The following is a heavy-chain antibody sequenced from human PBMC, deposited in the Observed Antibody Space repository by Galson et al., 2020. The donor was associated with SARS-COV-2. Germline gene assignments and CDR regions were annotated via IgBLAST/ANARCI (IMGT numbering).Heavy chain of an antibody. V-gene: IGHV4-59*01. D-gene: IGHD3-10*01. Sequence: SQTLSLTCSVSGGSISNYYWRWIRQPPGKGLEWIGYIYYSGSTNYNPSLKSRVTISVDTSKNQFSLKLRSVTAADTAVYYCARADPPFAHYGTSFDSWGQGTLVTVSS. CDR2: IYYSGST. CDR1: GGSISNYY. J-gene: IGHJ4*02. CDR3: ARADPPFAHYGTSFDS.